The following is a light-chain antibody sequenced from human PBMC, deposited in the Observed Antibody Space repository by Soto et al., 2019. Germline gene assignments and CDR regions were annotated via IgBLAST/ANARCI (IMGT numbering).Light chain of an antibody. CDR2: GAS. CDR1: QGIAKD. V-gene: IGKV1-6*01. CDR3: LQNYYSFRT. J-gene: IGKJ1*01. Sequence: AIQLTQSPSSLSASLGDRVTITCRESQGIAKDLGWYQQKPGKAPRLLIFGASFLQSGVPSRFSGSGSGTDFTLTINGLQPEDFATYYCLQNYYSFRTFGQGTKVEIK.